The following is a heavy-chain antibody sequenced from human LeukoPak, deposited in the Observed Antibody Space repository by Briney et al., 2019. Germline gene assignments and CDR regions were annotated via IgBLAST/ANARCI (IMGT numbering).Heavy chain of an antibody. CDR1: AGSISTYY. CDR3: ARGLAHKFDY. Sequence: SETLSLTCTVSAGSISTYYWSWFRQPPGKGLEWIGYLYYSGSTNYNPSLKSRVTISLDTSKNQFSLKLSSVTAADTAVYYCARGLAHKFDYWGQGTLVTVSS. J-gene: IGHJ4*02. D-gene: IGHD6-19*01. CDR2: LYYSGST. V-gene: IGHV4-59*08.